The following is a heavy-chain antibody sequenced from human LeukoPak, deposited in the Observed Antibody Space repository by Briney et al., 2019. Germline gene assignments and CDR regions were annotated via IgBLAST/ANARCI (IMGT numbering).Heavy chain of an antibody. V-gene: IGHV3-48*04. D-gene: IGHD3-22*01. CDR3: VKDRYFYDSGSKAN. CDR2: ISSSSSTI. J-gene: IGHJ4*02. CDR1: GFTFSSYS. Sequence: PGGSLRLSCAASGFTFSSYSMNWVRQAPGKGLEWVSYISSSSSTIYYADSVKGRFTISRDNAKNSLYLQMNSLRVEDTAFYYCVKDRYFYDSGSKANWGQGTLVTVSS.